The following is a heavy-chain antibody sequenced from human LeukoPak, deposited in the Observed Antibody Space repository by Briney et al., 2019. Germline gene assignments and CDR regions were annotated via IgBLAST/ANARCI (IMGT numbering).Heavy chain of an antibody. J-gene: IGHJ4*02. CDR1: GFTFRRYE. V-gene: IGHV3-48*03. CDR2: ISSSGSTI. Sequence: PGGSLRLSCAASGFTFRRYEMNWVRQAPGKGLEWFSYISSSGSTIYYAYSVKCRFTLFRDKAKNSLYLQMNSLRAEDTAVYYCARGYDSSWPSLDCWGQGTLVTVSS. D-gene: IGHD6-13*01. CDR3: ARGYDSSWPSLDC.